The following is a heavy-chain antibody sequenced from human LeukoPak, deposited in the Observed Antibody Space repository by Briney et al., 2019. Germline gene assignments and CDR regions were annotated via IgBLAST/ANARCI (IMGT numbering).Heavy chain of an antibody. Sequence: SETLSLTCTVSGGSISSYYWSWIRQPAGKGLEWIGRIYTSGSTNYNPSLKSRVTMSVDTSKNQFSLKLSSVTAADTAVYYCAREWGYYDSSGYPDFDPWGQGTLVTVSS. V-gene: IGHV4-4*07. CDR2: IYTSGST. D-gene: IGHD3-22*01. CDR1: GGSISSYY. CDR3: AREWGYYDSSGYPDFDP. J-gene: IGHJ5*02.